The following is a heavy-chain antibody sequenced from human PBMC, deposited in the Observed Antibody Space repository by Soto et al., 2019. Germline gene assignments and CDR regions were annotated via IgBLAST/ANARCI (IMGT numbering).Heavy chain of an antibody. D-gene: IGHD3-22*01. V-gene: IGHV1-18*01. CDR1: GYTLTSHG. Sequence: QVQLVQSGAEVKKPGASVKVSCKASGYTLTSHGISWVRQAPGQGLEWMGWISTYNGNTKYAQKLQERVTMTADKSTNTAHMELRSLRSDVTAMYYCTRGYYDSSGPFDYWGQGPLVTVSS. CDR2: ISTYNGNT. J-gene: IGHJ4*02. CDR3: TRGYYDSSGPFDY.